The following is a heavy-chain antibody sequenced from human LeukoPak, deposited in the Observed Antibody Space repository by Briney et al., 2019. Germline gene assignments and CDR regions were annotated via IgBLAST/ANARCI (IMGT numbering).Heavy chain of an antibody. CDR2: IYYSGNT. Sequence: SETLSLTCTVSGGSISSYYWSWIRQPPGKGLEWIGYIYYSGNTNYNPSFKSRVTISVDTSKNQFSLKLSSVTAADTAVYYCARHRDSGYDSGWFDPWGQGTLVTVSS. J-gene: IGHJ5*02. V-gene: IGHV4-59*08. CDR1: GGSISSYY. D-gene: IGHD5-12*01. CDR3: ARHRDSGYDSGWFDP.